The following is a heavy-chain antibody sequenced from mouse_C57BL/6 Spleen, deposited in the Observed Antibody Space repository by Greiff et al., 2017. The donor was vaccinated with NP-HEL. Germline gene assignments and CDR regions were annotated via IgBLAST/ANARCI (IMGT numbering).Heavy chain of an antibody. CDR3: ARGAQATLYFDY. CDR1: GYAFSSYW. V-gene: IGHV1-80*01. CDR2: IYPGDGDT. D-gene: IGHD3-2*02. Sequence: VQLQQSGAELVKPGASVKISCKASGYAFSSYWMNWVKQRPGKGLEWIGQIYPGDGDTNYNGKFKGKATLTADKSSSTAYMQLSSLTSEDSAVYFWARGAQATLYFDYWGQGTTLTVSS. J-gene: IGHJ2*01.